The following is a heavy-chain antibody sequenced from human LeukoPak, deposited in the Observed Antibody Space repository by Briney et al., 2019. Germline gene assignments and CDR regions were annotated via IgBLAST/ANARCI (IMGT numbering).Heavy chain of an antibody. J-gene: IGHJ4*02. Sequence: SETLSLTCAVYGGSFSGYYWSWIRRPPGKGLEWIGEINHSGSTNYNPSLKSRVTISVDTSKNQFSLKLSSVTAADTAVYYCATPGYSYGLFDYWGQGTLVTVSS. CDR1: GGSFSGYY. D-gene: IGHD5-18*01. V-gene: IGHV4-34*01. CDR2: INHSGST. CDR3: ATPGYSYGLFDY.